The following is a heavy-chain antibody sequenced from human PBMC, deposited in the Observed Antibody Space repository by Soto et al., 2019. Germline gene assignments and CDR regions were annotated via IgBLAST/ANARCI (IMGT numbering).Heavy chain of an antibody. Sequence: SLRLSCSASGFTFSSYAMHWVRQAPGKGLEYVSAISSNGGSTYYADSVKGRFTISRDNSKNTLYLQMSSLRAEDTAVYYCVKDLSQYYYDSSGTLDWGQGTLVTVSS. CDR2: ISSNGGST. V-gene: IGHV3-64D*06. D-gene: IGHD3-22*01. CDR1: GFTFSSYA. CDR3: VKDLSQYYYDSSGTLD. J-gene: IGHJ4*02.